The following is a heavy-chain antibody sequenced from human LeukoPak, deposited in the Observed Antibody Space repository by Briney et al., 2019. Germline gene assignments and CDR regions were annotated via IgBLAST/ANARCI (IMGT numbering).Heavy chain of an antibody. CDR3: AKGPRVWDWFDP. CDR1: GFTFSSYA. Sequence: GGSLRLSCAASGFTFSSYAMSWVRQAPGKGLEWVSGISGGGGSPHYADSVKGRFTISRDNSKNTLYLQMNSLRAEDTAVYYCAKGPRVWDWFDPWGQGTLVTVSS. D-gene: IGHD1-26*01. CDR2: ISGGGGSP. V-gene: IGHV3-23*01. J-gene: IGHJ5*02.